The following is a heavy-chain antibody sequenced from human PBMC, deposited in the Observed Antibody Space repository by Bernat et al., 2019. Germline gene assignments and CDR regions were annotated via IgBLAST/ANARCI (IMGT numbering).Heavy chain of an antibody. D-gene: IGHD6-13*01. J-gene: IGHJ4*02. CDR3: ASGTAAGRQYYFDY. CDR1: GGSISSSSYY. CDR2: IYYSGST. V-gene: IGHV4-39*01. Sequence: QLQLQEPGPGLVKPSETLSLTCTVSGGSISSSSYYWAWIRQPPGKGLEWIGSIYYSGSTYYNPSLKSRVTISVDTSKNQFSLKLSSVTAADTAVYYCASGTAAGRQYYFDYWGQGTLVTVSS.